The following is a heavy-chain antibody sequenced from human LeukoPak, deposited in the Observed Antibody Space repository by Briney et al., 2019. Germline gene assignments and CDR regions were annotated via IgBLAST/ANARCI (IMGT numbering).Heavy chain of an antibody. V-gene: IGHV3-30*19. Sequence: GGSLRLSCAASGFTFSSYGMHWVRQAPGKGLEWVAVISYDGSNKYYADSVKGRFTISRDNSKNTLYLQMNSLRAEDTAVYYCARTPPDYYDSSGYPASGWYFDYWGQGTLVTVSS. CDR1: GFTFSSYG. CDR3: ARTPPDYYDSSGYPASGWYFDY. J-gene: IGHJ4*02. D-gene: IGHD3-22*01. CDR2: ISYDGSNK.